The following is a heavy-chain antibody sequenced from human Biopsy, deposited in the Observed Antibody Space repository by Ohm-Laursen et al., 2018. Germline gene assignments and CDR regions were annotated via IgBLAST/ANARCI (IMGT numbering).Heavy chain of an antibody. V-gene: IGHV4-59*07. Sequence: SDTLSPTCTVSSGSISSYYWSWIRQPPGKGLEWIGYIDYRGSTKYNPSLRSRVTMSIDTSRNQFSLKLSSVTAADTAVYYCATTTMDTSGWFGNYFDSWGQGTLVTVSA. CDR1: SGSISSYY. CDR3: ATTTMDTSGWFGNYFDS. J-gene: IGHJ4*02. CDR2: IDYRGST. D-gene: IGHD6-19*01.